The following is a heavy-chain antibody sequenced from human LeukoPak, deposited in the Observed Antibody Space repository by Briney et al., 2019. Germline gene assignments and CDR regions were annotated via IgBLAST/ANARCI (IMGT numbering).Heavy chain of an antibody. Sequence: GGSLRLXCAASGFTVSSNYMSWVRQAPGKGLEWVSVIYSGGSTYYADSVKGRFTISRDNSKNTLYLQMNSLRAEDTAVYYCALNSYGYVAFDYWGQGTLVTVSS. CDR2: IYSGGST. V-gene: IGHV3-66*02. CDR3: ALNSYGYVAFDY. D-gene: IGHD5-18*01. J-gene: IGHJ4*02. CDR1: GFTVSSNY.